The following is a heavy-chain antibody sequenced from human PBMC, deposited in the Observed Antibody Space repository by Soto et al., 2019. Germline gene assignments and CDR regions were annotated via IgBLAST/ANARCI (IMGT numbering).Heavy chain of an antibody. D-gene: IGHD2-21*01. V-gene: IGHV3-30-3*01. CDR3: ARDDEGGGDCALGY. J-gene: IGHJ4*02. Sequence: QVQLVESGGGVVQPGRSLRLSCAVSGFTFSSHAMHWVRQAPGKGLEWVTLISSDGSNKYYADSVKGRFTTSRDNSKNRMYLQMNRLRVEDTAVYYCARDDEGGGDCALGYWGQGALVTVSS. CDR1: GFTFSSHA. CDR2: ISSDGSNK.